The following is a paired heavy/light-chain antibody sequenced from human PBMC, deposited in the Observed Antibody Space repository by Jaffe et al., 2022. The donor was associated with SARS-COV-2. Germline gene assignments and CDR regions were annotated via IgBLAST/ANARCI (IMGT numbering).Light chain of an antibody. Sequence: QSALTQPPSASGSPGQSVTISCTGTSSDVGGYNYVSWYQQHPGKAPKLMIYEVSKRPSGVPDRFSGSKSGNTASLTVSGLQAEDEADYYCSSYAGSNNNVVFGGGTKLTVL. J-gene: IGLJ2*01. CDR2: EVS. CDR3: SSYAGSNNNVV. V-gene: IGLV2-8*01. CDR1: SSDVGGYNY.
Heavy chain of an antibody. CDR2: IYSSGST. J-gene: IGHJ4*02. CDR3: ARGRRHQVYYFDTSAFLDY. V-gene: IGHV4-30-4*01. CDR1: GGSITSADYY. Sequence: QVLLQESGPGLVKPSQTLSLTCTVSGGSITSADYYWSWIRQPPGKGLEWIGFIYSSGSTYYNPSLKSRLTLSIDTSRSHFSVKLTSVTAADTAVYYCARGRRHQVYYFDTSAFLDYWGQGTLVTVSS. D-gene: IGHD3-22*01.